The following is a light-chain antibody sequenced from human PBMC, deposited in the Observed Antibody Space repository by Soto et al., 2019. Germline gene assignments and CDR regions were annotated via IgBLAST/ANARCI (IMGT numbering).Light chain of an antibody. CDR3: QQYHNWPIT. CDR2: GAS. V-gene: IGKV3-15*01. Sequence: EFVLTQSPGTLSLSPGERATLSCRASQSVSSYLAWYQQKRGQAPRLLIYGASTRATGIPARFSGSGSGTEFTLTISSLQSEDFAVYYCQQYHNWPITFGQGTRLEIK. CDR1: QSVSSY. J-gene: IGKJ5*01.